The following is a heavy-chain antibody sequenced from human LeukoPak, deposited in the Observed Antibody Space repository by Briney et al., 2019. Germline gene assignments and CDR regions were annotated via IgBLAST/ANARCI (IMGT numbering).Heavy chain of an antibody. V-gene: IGHV4-34*01. CDR3: ARHYDYVWGSYRPHDAFDI. D-gene: IGHD3-16*02. Sequence: GSLRLSCAASGFTFSSYSMNWVRQPPGKGLEWIGEINHSGSTNYNPSLKSRVTISVDTSKNQFSLKLSSVTAADTAVYYCARHYDYVWGSYRPHDAFDIWGQGTMVTVSS. CDR2: INHSGST. CDR1: GFTFSSYS. J-gene: IGHJ3*02.